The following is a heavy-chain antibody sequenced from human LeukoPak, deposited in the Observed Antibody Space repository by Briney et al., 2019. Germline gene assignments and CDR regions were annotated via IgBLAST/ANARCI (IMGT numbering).Heavy chain of an antibody. J-gene: IGHJ6*02. V-gene: IGHV4-61*02. CDR2: IYTSGST. CDR1: GGSISSGSYY. Sequence: SETLSLTCTVSGGSISSGSYYWSWIRQPAGKGLEWIGRIYTSGSTNYNPSLKSRVTISVDTSKNQFSLKMSSVTAADTAVFYCARVAALVWNSMDVWGQGTTVTVSS. CDR3: ARVAALVWNSMDV. D-gene: IGHD3-10*01.